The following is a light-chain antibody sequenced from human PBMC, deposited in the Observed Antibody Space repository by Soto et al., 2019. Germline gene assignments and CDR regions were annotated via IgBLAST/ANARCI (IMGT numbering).Light chain of an antibody. Sequence: EIVLTQSPGTLSLSPGEGATLSCRSSQSVSSSYLAWYQQKPGQAPRLLVYGASSRATGIPDRFSGSGSGTDFTLTISRLEPEDFAVYYCQQYGSSPPITCGGGTKVDI. J-gene: IGKJ4*01. CDR1: QSVSSSY. CDR2: GAS. CDR3: QQYGSSPPIT. V-gene: IGKV3-20*01.